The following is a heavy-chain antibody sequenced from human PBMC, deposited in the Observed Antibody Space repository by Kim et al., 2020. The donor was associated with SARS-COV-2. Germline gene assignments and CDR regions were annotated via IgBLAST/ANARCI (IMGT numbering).Heavy chain of an antibody. CDR3: ARSPAIAFSREDSRGYVDWYFDL. D-gene: IGHD3-22*01. Sequence: ASVKVSCKASGYTFTSYYMHWVRQAPGQGLEWMGIINPSGGSTSYAQKFQGRVTITRDTSTSTVYMELSSLRSEDTAVYYCARSPAIAFSREDSRGYVDWYFDLWGRGTLVTVSS. CDR1: GYTFTSYY. CDR2: INPSGGST. J-gene: IGHJ2*01. V-gene: IGHV1-46*01.